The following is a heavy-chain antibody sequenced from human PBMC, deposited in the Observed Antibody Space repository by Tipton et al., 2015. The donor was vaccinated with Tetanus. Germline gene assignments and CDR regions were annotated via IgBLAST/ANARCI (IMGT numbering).Heavy chain of an antibody. CDR2: VYYSGRT. V-gene: IGHV4-30-4*01. Sequence: WIRQSPGKGLEWIGHVYYSGRTYYNPPLKSRVTISADMSKNQFSLKLTSVTAADTAVYYCARDHGITWGGMGYYYGMDVWGQGTTVTVSS. CDR3: ARDHGITWGGMGYYYGMDV. J-gene: IGHJ6*02. D-gene: IGHD3-16*01.